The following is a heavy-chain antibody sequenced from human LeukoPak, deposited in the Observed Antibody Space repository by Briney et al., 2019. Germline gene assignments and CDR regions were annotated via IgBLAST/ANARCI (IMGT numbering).Heavy chain of an antibody. V-gene: IGHV1-46*01. CDR1: GYTFTSYY. CDR3: ASAYCGGDCYSPEEEYYYYGMDV. CDR2: INPSGGST. D-gene: IGHD2-21*02. J-gene: IGHJ6*04. Sequence: ASVKVSCKASGYTFTSYYMHWVRQAPGQGLEWMGIINPSGGSTSYAQKFQGRVTMTRDTSTSTVYMELSSLRSEDTAVYYCASAYCGGDCYSPEEEYYYYGMDVWGKGTTVIVSS.